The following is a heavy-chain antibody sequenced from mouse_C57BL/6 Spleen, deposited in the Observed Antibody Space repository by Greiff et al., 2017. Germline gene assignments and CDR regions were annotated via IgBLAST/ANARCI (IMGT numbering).Heavy chain of an antibody. V-gene: IGHV3-6*01. CDR2: INYDGSN. CDR3: AGSSPWYFEV. CDR1: GYSITSGYY. J-gene: IGHJ1*03. Sequence: EVQRVESGPGLVKPSQSLSLTCSVSGYSITSGYYWNWIRQFPGNKLEWMGYINYDGSNNYNPSFKNRISITRDTSKNQFFLKLNSVTTEDTATYDCAGSSPWYFEVWGTGTTVTVSS. D-gene: IGHD1-1*01.